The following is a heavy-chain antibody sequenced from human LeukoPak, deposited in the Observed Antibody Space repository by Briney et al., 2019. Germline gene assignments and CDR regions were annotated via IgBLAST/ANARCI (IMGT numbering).Heavy chain of an antibody. CDR3: ARGQHCTNGVCYTSVGAFVI. CDR2: MKHSVST. V-gene: IGHV4-34*01. Sequence: SETLSLTCAVHGGSFSGYYWSWIRQPPGEGLECIGEMKHSVSTNYYPSLKSRVTISVAMSKNQFSLKLSSVTAADTAVYYCARGQHCTNGVCYTSVGAFVIWGQGTMVTVSS. J-gene: IGHJ3*02. CDR1: GGSFSGYY. D-gene: IGHD2-8*01.